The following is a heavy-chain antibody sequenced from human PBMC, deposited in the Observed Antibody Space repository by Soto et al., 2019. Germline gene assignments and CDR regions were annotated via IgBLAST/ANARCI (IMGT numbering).Heavy chain of an antibody. CDR1: GFTFSSYS. V-gene: IGHV3-48*01. CDR2: ISSSSSTI. D-gene: IGHD6-19*01. CDR3: ARAVAGTSRYYYYGMDV. Sequence: GSLRLSCAASGFTFSSYSMNWVRQAPGKGLEWVSYISSSSSTIYYADSVKGRFTIPRDNAKNSPYLQMNSLRAEDTAVYYCARAVAGTSRYYYYGMDVWGQGT. J-gene: IGHJ6*02.